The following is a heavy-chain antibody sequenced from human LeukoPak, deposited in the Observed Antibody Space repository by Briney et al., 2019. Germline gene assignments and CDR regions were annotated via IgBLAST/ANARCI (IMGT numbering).Heavy chain of an antibody. D-gene: IGHD5-18*01. CDR2: IYHSGST. V-gene: IGHV4-4*02. Sequence: SETLSLTCAVSGGSISSSNWWSWVRHPPGKGLEWSGEIYHSGSTNYNPSLKSRVTISVDTSKNQFSLKLSSVTAADTAVYYCARVDTAMADAFDIWGQGTMVTVSS. CDR3: ARVDTAMADAFDI. CDR1: GGSISSSNW. J-gene: IGHJ3*02.